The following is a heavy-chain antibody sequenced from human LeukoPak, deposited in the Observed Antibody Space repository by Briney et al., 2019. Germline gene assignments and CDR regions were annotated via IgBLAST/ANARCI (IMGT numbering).Heavy chain of an antibody. CDR1: GGTFSGYY. J-gene: IGHJ4*02. Sequence: PSETLSLTCAVYGGTFSGYYWSWIRQPPGKGLEWIGEINHSGSTNYNPFLESRVTISVDTSKNQFSLKLSSVTAADTAVYYCARRAVVVPAAIDYWGQGTLVTVSS. D-gene: IGHD2-2*01. V-gene: IGHV4-34*01. CDR2: INHSGST. CDR3: ARRAVVVPAAIDY.